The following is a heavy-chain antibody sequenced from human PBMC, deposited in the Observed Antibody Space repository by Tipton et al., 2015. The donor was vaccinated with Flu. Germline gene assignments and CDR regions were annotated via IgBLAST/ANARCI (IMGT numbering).Heavy chain of an antibody. V-gene: IGHV3-9*01. Sequence: SLRLSCAASGFTFDDYAMHWVRQPPGKGLEWVSGISWNSGTIGYVDSVKGRFTMSRDNAKNSLYLQMNGLRAEDTAVYYCARGFIRLCDYWGQGTLVSVSS. CDR2: ISWNSGTI. J-gene: IGHJ4*02. CDR3: ARGFIRLCDY. D-gene: IGHD3-16*01. CDR1: GFTFDDYA.